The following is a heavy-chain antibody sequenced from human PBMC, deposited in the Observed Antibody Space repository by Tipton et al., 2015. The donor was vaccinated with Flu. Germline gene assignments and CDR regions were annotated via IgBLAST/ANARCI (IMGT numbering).Heavy chain of an antibody. CDR2: IYTSGST. CDR3: ARASGSGTYVIFDY. J-gene: IGHJ4*02. CDR1: GDSISSYY. V-gene: IGHV4-4*07. Sequence: TLSLTCTVSGDSISSYYWSWIRQPAGKGLEWLGRIYTSGSTNYNPSLKSRVTMSGDTSKNQFSLKLSSVTAADTAVYYCARASGSGTYVIFDYWGQGTLVTVSS. D-gene: IGHD3-10*01.